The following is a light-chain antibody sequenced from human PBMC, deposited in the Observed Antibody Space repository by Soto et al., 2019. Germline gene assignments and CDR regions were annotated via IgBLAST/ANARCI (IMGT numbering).Light chain of an antibody. Sequence: DIQMTQSPSSLSASVGDRVTITCRASQSISSYLNWHQQKPGKAPKLLIYAASSLQSGVPSRFSGSGSGTDFTLTISSLQPEDFATYYCQQSYSTPPWFGQGTKVDI. CDR2: AAS. CDR1: QSISSY. J-gene: IGKJ1*01. V-gene: IGKV1-39*01. CDR3: QQSYSTPPW.